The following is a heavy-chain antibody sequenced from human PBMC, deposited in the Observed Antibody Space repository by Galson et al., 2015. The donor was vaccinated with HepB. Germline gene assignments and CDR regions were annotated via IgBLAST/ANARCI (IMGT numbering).Heavy chain of an antibody. V-gene: IGHV3-48*02. CDR1: GFTFSTYS. J-gene: IGHJ4*02. D-gene: IGHD5-18*01. CDR3: AREYSYAIDY. Sequence: SLRLSCAASGFTFSTYSMNWVRQAPGKGLEWVSYISSRSSGIYYADSVKGRFAVSRDNAKNSLHLQMNSLKNEDTAAYYCAREYSYAIDYWGQGTLVTVSS. CDR2: ISSRSSGI.